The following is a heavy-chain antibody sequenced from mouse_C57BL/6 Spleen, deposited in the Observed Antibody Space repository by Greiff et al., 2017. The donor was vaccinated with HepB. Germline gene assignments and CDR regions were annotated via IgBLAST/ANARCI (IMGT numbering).Heavy chain of an antibody. D-gene: IGHD2-4*01. J-gene: IGHJ2*01. CDR2: IYPGDGDT. V-gene: IGHV1-82*01. Sequence: QVQLQQSGPELVKPGASVKISCKASGYAFSSSWMNWVKQRPGKGLEWIGRIYPGDGDTNYNGKFKGKATLTADKSSSTAYMQLSSLTSEDSAVYVCARGGDDDGYYFDYWGQGTTLTVSS. CDR3: ARGGDDDGYYFDY. CDR1: GYAFSSSW.